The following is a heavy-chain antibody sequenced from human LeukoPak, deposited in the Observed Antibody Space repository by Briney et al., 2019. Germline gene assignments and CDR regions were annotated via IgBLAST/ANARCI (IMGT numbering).Heavy chain of an antibody. D-gene: IGHD1-26*01. Sequence: GSLRLSCAASGFTFSSYSMNWVRQAPGKGLEWVSSISSSSSYIYYADSVKGRFTISRDNAKNSLYLQMNSLRAEDTAVYYCASSSLVGATTHFDYWGQGTLVTVSS. CDR3: ASSSLVGATTHFDY. J-gene: IGHJ4*02. CDR2: ISSSSSYI. CDR1: GFTFSSYS. V-gene: IGHV3-21*01.